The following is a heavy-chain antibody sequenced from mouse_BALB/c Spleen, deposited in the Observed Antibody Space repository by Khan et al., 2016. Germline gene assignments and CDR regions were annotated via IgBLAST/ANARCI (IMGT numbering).Heavy chain of an antibody. CDR3: GTYRYGY. D-gene: IGHD2-14*01. J-gene: IGHJ2*01. V-gene: IGHV14-3*02. Sequence: VQLKQSGAELVKPGASVKLSCTASGFNIKDTYMHWVKQRPEQGLEWIGRIDPANGNTKYDPKFQGKATITADTSSNTAYLQLSSLTSEDTAVYYCGTYRYGYWGQGTTLTVSS. CDR1: GFNIKDTY. CDR2: IDPANGNT.